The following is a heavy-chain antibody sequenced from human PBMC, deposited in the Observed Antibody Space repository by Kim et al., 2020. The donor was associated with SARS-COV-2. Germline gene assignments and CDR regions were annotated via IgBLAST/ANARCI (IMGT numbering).Heavy chain of an antibody. D-gene: IGHD5-18*01. J-gene: IGHJ6*02. CDR3: SKGIQLWFGGYYGMDV. Sequence: ASVKVSCKASGYTFTSYYMHWVRQAPGQGLEWMGIINPSGGSTSYAQKFQGRVTMTRDTSTSTVYMELSSLRSEDTAVYYCSKGIQLWFGGYYGMDVWGQGTTVTVSS. CDR2: INPSGGST. V-gene: IGHV1-46*01. CDR1: GYTFTSYY.